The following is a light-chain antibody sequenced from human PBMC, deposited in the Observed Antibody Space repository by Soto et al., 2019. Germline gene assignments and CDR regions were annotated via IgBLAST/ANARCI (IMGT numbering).Light chain of an antibody. CDR3: QQYNNFWT. CDR1: QSVSSN. Sequence: EIVMTQSPATLSVSPGETATLSCRASQSVSSNLAWYQQKPGQAPRLLIYGASTRATDIPARFSGSGSGTEFTLTISSLQSEDFAVYYCQQYNNFWTFGQGTKVENK. CDR2: GAS. J-gene: IGKJ1*01. V-gene: IGKV3-15*01.